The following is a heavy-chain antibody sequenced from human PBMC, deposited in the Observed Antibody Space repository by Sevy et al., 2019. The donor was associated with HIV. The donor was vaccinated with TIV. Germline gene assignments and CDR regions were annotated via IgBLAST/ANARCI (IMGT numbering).Heavy chain of an antibody. CDR1: GYRFSTYW. CDR2: IYPGDSDT. J-gene: IGHJ4*02. CDR3: ASYGSGSYFEY. D-gene: IGHD3-10*01. Sequence: GESLKISCKGSGYRFSTYWIGWVRQMPGKGLEWMGIIYPGDSDTRYSPSFQGQVTISADKSINTAYLQWSSLKASDTAIYYGASYGSGSYFEYWGQGTLVTVSS. V-gene: IGHV5-51*01.